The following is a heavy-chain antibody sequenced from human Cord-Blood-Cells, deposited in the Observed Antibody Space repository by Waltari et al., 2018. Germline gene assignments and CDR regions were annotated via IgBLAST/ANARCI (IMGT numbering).Heavy chain of an antibody. CDR1: GFTFSSYA. Sequence: QVQLVESGGGVVQPGGSLRLSCAASGFTFSSYALPWVRQAPGKGLEGVAVISYDGSNKYYADSVKGRFTISRDNSKNTLYLQMNSLRAEDTAVYYCARGGHIVVVVAATDYWGQGTLVTVSS. D-gene: IGHD2-15*01. J-gene: IGHJ4*02. CDR2: ISYDGSNK. V-gene: IGHV3-30-3*01. CDR3: ARGGHIVVVVAATDY.